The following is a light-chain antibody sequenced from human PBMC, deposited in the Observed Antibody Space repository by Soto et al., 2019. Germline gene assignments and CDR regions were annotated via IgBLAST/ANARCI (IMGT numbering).Light chain of an antibody. Sequence: DIQMTQSPSTLSASVGDRVTITCRASQTISIWLAWYQQKPGKAPKLLIYDASTLESGVPPRFSGSGSGTEFTLTISSLQPDDFATYYCQQYTNYLTFGPGTTVNIK. V-gene: IGKV1-5*01. CDR3: QQYTNYLT. CDR1: QTISIW. J-gene: IGKJ3*01. CDR2: DAS.